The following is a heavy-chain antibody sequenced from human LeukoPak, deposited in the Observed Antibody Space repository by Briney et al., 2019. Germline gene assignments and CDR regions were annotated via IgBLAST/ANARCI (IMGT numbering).Heavy chain of an antibody. CDR2: IYYSGST. CDR1: GGSISSGGHY. V-gene: IGHV4-31*11. D-gene: IGHD5/OR15-5a*01. CDR3: ARGFYDDKSDAFDL. J-gene: IGHJ3*01. Sequence: PSQTLSLTCAVSGGSISSGGHYWSWIRQRSGKALEWIGYIYYSGSTYYNPSLKSRLTISLDTSKSQFSLRLSSVTAADTAMYYCARGFYDDKSDAFDLWGPGTMVTVSS.